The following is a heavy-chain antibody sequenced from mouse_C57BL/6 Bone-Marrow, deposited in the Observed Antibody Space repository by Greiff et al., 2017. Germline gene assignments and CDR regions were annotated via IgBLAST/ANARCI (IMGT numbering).Heavy chain of an antibody. J-gene: IGHJ1*03. V-gene: IGHV1-55*01. CDR1: GYPFTSYW. CDR2: IYPGSGST. D-gene: IGHD2-5*01. Sequence: QVQLQQPGAELVKPGASVKMSCKASGYPFTSYWITWVKQRPGQGLAWIGDIYPGSGSTNYNEKFKSKATLTVDTSSSTAYMQLSSLTSEDSAVYYCARPYYSNYWYFDVWGTGTTVTVSA. CDR3: ARPYYSNYWYFDV.